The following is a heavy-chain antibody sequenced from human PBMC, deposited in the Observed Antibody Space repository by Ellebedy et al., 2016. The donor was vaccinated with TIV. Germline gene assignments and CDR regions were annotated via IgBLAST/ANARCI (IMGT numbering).Heavy chain of an antibody. D-gene: IGHD2-15*01. CDR1: GFTFSSYG. CDR3: ARGPYCSGGSCLDV. V-gene: IGHV3-30*19. J-gene: IGHJ6*02. CDR2: IWYDGSNK. Sequence: GGSLRLXXAASGFTFSSYGMHWVRQAPGKGLEWVAVIWYDGSNKYYADSVKGRFTISRDNSKNTLYLQMNSLRAEDTAVYYCARGPYCSGGSCLDVWGQGTTVTVSS.